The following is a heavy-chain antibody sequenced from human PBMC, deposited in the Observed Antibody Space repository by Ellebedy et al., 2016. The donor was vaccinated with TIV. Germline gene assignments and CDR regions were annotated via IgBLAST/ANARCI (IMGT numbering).Heavy chain of an antibody. CDR3: ARGLAVAGTWYFDY. J-gene: IGHJ4*02. V-gene: IGHV6-1*01. D-gene: IGHD6-19*01. Sequence: SQTLSLTCAISGDSVSSNSAAWNWIRQSPSRGLEWLGRTYYSSKWYDDYAISVQSRITINPDTSKNQFSLQLNSVTPEDTAVYFCARGLAVAGTWYFDYWGRGTLVTVSS. CDR2: TYYSSKWYD. CDR1: GDSVSSNSAA.